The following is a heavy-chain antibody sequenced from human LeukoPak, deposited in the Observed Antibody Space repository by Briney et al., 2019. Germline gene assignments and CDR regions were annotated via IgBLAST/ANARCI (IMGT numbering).Heavy chain of an antibody. CDR1: GGSISSYY. V-gene: IGHV4-59*01. J-gene: IGHJ4*02. CDR2: MYYRGNT. Sequence: PSETLSLTCTVSGGSISSYYWSWIRQPPGKGLEWIGYMYYRGNTNYDPSLKSRVTISIDTPNNQFSLKLSSVTAADTAVYYCATGVHGIAAAGDYYFDYWGQGTLVTVSS. D-gene: IGHD6-13*01. CDR3: ATGVHGIAAAGDYYFDY.